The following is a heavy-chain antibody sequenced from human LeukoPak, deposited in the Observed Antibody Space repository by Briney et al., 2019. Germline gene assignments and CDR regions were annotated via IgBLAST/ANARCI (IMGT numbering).Heavy chain of an antibody. CDR3: ERKPAYDILTGYPTEYYFDY. CDR2: INPNSGGT. D-gene: IGHD3-9*01. Sequence: ASVKVSCKASGYTFTGYYMHWVRQAPGQGLEWMEWINPNSGGTNYAQKFQGRVTMTRDTSISTAYMELSRLRSDDTAVYYFERKPAYDILTGYPTEYYFDYWGQGTLVTVSS. J-gene: IGHJ4*02. V-gene: IGHV1-2*02. CDR1: GYTFTGYY.